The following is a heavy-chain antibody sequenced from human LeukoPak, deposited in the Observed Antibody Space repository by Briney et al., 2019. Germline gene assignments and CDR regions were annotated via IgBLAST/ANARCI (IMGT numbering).Heavy chain of an antibody. CDR1: EFTFTTYT. Sequence: GGSLRLSCAASEFTFTTYTMNWVRQAPGKGLEWVSSIGSSGSYIFYADSVKGRFTISRDNAKNSLFLQMNSLSAEDTAVYYCARSGYTYGFDYWGQGTLVTVSS. CDR3: ARSGYTYGFDY. CDR2: IGSSGSYI. V-gene: IGHV3-21*01. J-gene: IGHJ4*02. D-gene: IGHD5-18*01.